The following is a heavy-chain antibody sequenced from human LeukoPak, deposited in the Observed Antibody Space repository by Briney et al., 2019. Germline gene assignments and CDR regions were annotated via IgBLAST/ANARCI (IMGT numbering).Heavy chain of an antibody. V-gene: IGHV1-69*05. J-gene: IGHJ3*02. Sequence: GASVKVSCKASGGTFSSYAISWVRQAPGQGLEWMGGIIPIFGTANYAQKFQGRVTITTDESTSTAYMELSSLRSEDTAVYYCARRGDTANAFDIWGQGTMVTVSS. D-gene: IGHD3-16*01. CDR1: GGTFSSYA. CDR2: IIPIFGTA. CDR3: ARRGDTANAFDI.